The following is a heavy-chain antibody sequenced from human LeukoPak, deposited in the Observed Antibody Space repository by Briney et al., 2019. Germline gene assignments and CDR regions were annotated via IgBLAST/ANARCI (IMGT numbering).Heavy chain of an antibody. D-gene: IGHD1-26*01. CDR1: GFTFSSYS. CDR3: ARDRGRVGASMVY. CDR2: ISSSSSYI. V-gene: IGHV3-21*01. Sequence: GGSLRLSCAASGFTFSSYSMNWVRQAPGKGLEWVSSISSSSSYIYYADSVKDRFTISRDNAKNSLYLQMNSLRAEDTAVYYCARDRGRVGASMVYWGQGTLVTVSS. J-gene: IGHJ4*02.